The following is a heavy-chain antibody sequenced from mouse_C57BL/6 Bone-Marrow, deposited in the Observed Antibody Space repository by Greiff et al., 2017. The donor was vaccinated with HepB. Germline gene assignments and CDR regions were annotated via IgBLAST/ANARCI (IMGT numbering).Heavy chain of an antibody. V-gene: IGHV3-6*01. Sequence: DVKLQESGPGLVKPSQSLSLTCSVTGYSITSGYYWNWIRQFPGNKLEWMGYISYDGSNNYNPSLKNRISITRDTSKNQFFLKLNSVTTEDTATYYCARENSSSSYWYFDVWGTGTTVTVSS. D-gene: IGHD1-1*01. J-gene: IGHJ1*03. CDR3: ARENSSSSYWYFDV. CDR2: ISYDGSN. CDR1: GYSITSGYY.